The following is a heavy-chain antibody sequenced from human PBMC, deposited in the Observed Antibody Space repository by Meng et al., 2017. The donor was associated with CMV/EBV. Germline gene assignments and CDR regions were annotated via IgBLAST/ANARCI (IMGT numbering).Heavy chain of an antibody. J-gene: IGHJ4*02. CDR1: SFSGYY. CDR2: INHSGST. Sequence: SFSGYYWSWIRRPPGKGLEWIGEINHSGSTNYNPYLKSRVNISVDTSKNQFSLKLSSVTDADTAVYYCARGDYYDSSGYYLRTLFDYWGQGTLVTVSS. D-gene: IGHD3-22*01. CDR3: ARGDYYDSSGYYLRTLFDY. V-gene: IGHV4-34*01.